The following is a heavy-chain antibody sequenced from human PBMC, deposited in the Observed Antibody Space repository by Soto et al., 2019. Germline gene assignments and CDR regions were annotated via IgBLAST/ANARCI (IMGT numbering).Heavy chain of an antibody. V-gene: IGHV3-23*01. D-gene: IGHD3-22*01. CDR2: IGASGSST. Sequence: GGSLRLSCAASGFTFSSYALTWVRQAPGKGLEWVSVIGASGSSTFHADSVKGRFTISRDNSKNTLFLQMNGLRAEDTAVYYCAKVVDYDSTGYYSHLDHWGQGTLVTVSS. CDR3: AKVVDYDSTGYYSHLDH. J-gene: IGHJ4*02. CDR1: GFTFSSYA.